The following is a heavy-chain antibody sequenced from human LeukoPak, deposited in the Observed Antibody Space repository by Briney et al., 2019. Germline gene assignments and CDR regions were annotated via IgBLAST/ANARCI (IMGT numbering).Heavy chain of an antibody. CDR1: GFTFSSYA. V-gene: IGHV3-64*01. CDR3: ARESYYDFWSGYFRGGNWFDP. D-gene: IGHD3-3*01. Sequence: PGGSLRLSCAASGFTFSSYAMSWVRQAPGKGLEYVSAISSNGGSTYYANSVKGRFTISRDNSKNTLYLQMGSLRAEDMAVYYCARESYYDFWSGYFRGGNWFDPWGQGTLVTVSS. CDR2: ISSNGGST. J-gene: IGHJ5*02.